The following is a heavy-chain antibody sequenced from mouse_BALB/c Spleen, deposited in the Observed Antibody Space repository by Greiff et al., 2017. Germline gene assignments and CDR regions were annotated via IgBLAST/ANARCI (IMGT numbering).Heavy chain of an antibody. CDR2: INPNNGGT. J-gene: IGHJ1*01. Sequence: VQLKQSGPELVKPGASVKIPCKASGYTFTDYNMDWVKQSHGKSLEWIGDINPNNGGTIYNQKFKGKATLTVDKSSSTAYMELRSLTSEDTAVYYCTRGEIYYRYDGWYFDVWGAGTTVTVSS. CDR1: GYTFTDYN. D-gene: IGHD2-14*01. CDR3: TRGEIYYRYDGWYFDV. V-gene: IGHV1-18*01.